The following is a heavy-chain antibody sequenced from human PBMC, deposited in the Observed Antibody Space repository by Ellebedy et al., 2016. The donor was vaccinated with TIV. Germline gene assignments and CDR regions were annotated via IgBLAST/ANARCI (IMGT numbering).Heavy chain of an antibody. CDR3: ARIQPEDWFDP. Sequence: MPSETLSLTCTVSGGSISSYYWSWIRQPPGKGLEWIGYLYYRGNTNYNPSLKSRVTISVDTSKNQFSLKLSSVTAADTAVYYCARIQPEDWFDPWGQGTLVTVSS. CDR2: LYYRGNT. V-gene: IGHV4-59*08. J-gene: IGHJ5*02. D-gene: IGHD5-18*01. CDR1: GGSISSYY.